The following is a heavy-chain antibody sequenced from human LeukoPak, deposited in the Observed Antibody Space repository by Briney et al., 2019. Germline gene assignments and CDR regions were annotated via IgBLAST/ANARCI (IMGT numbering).Heavy chain of an antibody. CDR3: ATTYAYDFWSFDI. D-gene: IGHD3-3*01. V-gene: IGHV4-61*05. J-gene: IGHJ3*02. Sequence: SETLSLTCTVSGGSISSSSYYWGWIRQPPGKGLEWIGYIFYSGSTSYNPSLKSRVTISVHTSKNQFSLKLSSVTAADTAVYYCATTYAYDFWSFDIWGQGTMVTVSS. CDR1: GGSISSSSYY. CDR2: IFYSGST.